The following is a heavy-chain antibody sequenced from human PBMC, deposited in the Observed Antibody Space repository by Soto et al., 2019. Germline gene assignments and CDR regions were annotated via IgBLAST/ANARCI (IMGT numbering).Heavy chain of an antibody. CDR2: IKTDGSST. CDR1: GFSFSSYW. J-gene: IGHJ4*02. V-gene: IGHV3-74*01. CDR3: AKREGNTYGLFH. Sequence: EVQLVESGGGLVQPGGSLRLSCAASGFSFSSYWIHWVRQAPGKGLVWVSRIKTDGSSTDYADSVKGRFTISRDNDKNTLYLQMNSLSAKDKAVYSCAKREGNTYGLFHWGQGTLVTVSS. D-gene: IGHD5-18*01.